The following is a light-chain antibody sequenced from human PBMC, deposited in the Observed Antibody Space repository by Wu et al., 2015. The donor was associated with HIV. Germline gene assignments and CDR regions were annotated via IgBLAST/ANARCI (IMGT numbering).Light chain of an antibody. CDR3: QQYAGPWT. V-gene: IGKV3-20*01. Sequence: EIVLTQSPGTLSLSPGERATLSCKASQSIDSRYLVWYQQKAGQAPRLLIYDASSRATGIPDRFSGSWSGTDFTLTISRLEPEDVAVYYCQQYAGPWTFGQGPRWNS. CDR1: QSIDSRY. CDR2: DAS. J-gene: IGKJ1*01.